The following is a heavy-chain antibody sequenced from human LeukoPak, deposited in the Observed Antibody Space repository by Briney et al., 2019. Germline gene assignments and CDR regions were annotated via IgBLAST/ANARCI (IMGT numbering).Heavy chain of an antibody. CDR2: IRRGVGST. V-gene: IGHV3-23*01. Sequence: GGSLRLSCAASGFTFSSYDLSWVRQAPGKGLECVSAIRRGVGSTYYADSVKGRFTISRDNSKNTLYLQMNSLRAEDTAVYYCARGMVEYDILTGTIVNWGQGTLVTVSS. CDR1: GFTFSSYD. D-gene: IGHD3-9*01. J-gene: IGHJ4*02. CDR3: ARGMVEYDILTGTIVN.